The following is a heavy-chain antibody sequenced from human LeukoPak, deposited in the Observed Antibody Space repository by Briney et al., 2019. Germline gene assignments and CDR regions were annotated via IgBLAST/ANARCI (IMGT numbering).Heavy chain of an antibody. D-gene: IGHD6-6*01. Sequence: PGGSLRLSCAASGFTFSSYAMHWVRQAPGKGLEWVAVISYDGSNKYYADSVKGRFTISRDNAKNSLYLQMNSLRDEDTAVYYCARAGIAVRPFYFDYWGQGTLVTVSS. CDR1: GFTFSSYA. J-gene: IGHJ4*02. CDR3: ARAGIAVRPFYFDY. CDR2: ISYDGSNK. V-gene: IGHV3-30-3*01.